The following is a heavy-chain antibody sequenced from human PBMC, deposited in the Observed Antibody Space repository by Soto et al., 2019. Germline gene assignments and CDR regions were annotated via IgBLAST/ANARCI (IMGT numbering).Heavy chain of an antibody. CDR2: MYFTGST. V-gene: IGHV4-59*01. Sequence: SETLSLTCTVSGGSISGFYWNWVRQPPGKGLEWIGHMYFTGSTSYSPSLKSRVTMSVDTSKNHFSLRLRSVTAADTAVYFCARGPGYSGYDSSPYGMDVWGLGATVTVSS. CDR1: GGSISGFY. D-gene: IGHD5-12*01. CDR3: ARGPGYSGYDSSPYGMDV. J-gene: IGHJ6*02.